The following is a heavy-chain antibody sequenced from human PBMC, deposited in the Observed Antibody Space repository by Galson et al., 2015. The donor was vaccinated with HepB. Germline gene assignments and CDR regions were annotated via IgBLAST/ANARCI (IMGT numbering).Heavy chain of an antibody. Sequence: SLRLSCAASGFSFSSYEMNWVRQAPGKGLEWVSGISGSADSTYYADSVKGRITISRDNSKSTLYLQMHSLRAEDTAVYYCAKGKRRDLNLLVFDYWGRGNLVTVSP. CDR3: AKGKRRDLNLLVFDY. J-gene: IGHJ4*02. CDR2: ISGSADST. CDR1: GFSFSSYE. V-gene: IGHV3-23*01.